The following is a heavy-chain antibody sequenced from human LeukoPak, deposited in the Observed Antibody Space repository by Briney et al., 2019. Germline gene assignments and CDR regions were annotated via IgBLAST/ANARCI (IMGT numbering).Heavy chain of an antibody. J-gene: IGHJ3*02. Sequence: GEPLKISCKGSGYSFTSYWIGWVRQMPGKGLEWMGIIYPGDSDTRYSPSFQGQVTILADKSISTAYLQWSSLKASDTAMYYCARYDATFVKDAFDIWGQGTMVTVSS. D-gene: IGHD2/OR15-2a*01. CDR1: GYSFTSYW. CDR2: IYPGDSDT. V-gene: IGHV5-51*01. CDR3: ARYDATFVKDAFDI.